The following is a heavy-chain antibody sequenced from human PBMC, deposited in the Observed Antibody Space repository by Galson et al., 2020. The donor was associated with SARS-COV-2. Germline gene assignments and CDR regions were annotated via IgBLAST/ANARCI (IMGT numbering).Heavy chain of an antibody. V-gene: IGHV3-33*01. Sequence: GGSMRLSCAASGFTFSSYGMHWVRQAPGKGLEWVAVIWYDGSNKYYADSVKGRFNISRDNSKNTLYLQMNSLRAEDTAVYYCASEGNYYDSSGYPLRPFDYGGQGTLVTVSS. CDR3: ASEGNYYDSSGYPLRPFDY. CDR1: GFTFSSYG. CDR2: IWYDGSNK. D-gene: IGHD3-22*01. J-gene: IGHJ4*02.